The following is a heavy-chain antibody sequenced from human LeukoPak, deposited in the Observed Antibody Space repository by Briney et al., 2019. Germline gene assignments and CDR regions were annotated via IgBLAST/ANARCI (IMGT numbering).Heavy chain of an antibody. Sequence: SETLSLTCAVYGGSFSGYYWSWIRQPPGKGLEWIGYIYYSGSTNYNPSLKSRVTISVDTSKNQFSLKLSSVTAADTAVYYCARVPSSTSQYYYYGMDVWGQGTTVTVSS. V-gene: IGHV4-59*01. CDR2: IYYSGST. CDR3: ARVPSSTSQYYYYGMDV. D-gene: IGHD2-2*01. J-gene: IGHJ6*02. CDR1: GGSFSGYY.